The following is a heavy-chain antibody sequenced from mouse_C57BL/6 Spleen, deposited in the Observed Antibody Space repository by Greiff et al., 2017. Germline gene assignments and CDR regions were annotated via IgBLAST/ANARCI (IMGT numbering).Heavy chain of an antibody. V-gene: IGHV1-62-2*01. D-gene: IGHD1-1*01. Sequence: VQLQQSGAELVKPGASVKLSCKASGYTFTEYTIHWVKQRSGQGLEWIGWFYPGSGSVKYNEKFKDKDTLTADKSSSTVYMELSRWTSEDSAVYFCARREEEYYGRSLYFDYWGKGTTLTVST. CDR2: FYPGSGSV. J-gene: IGHJ2*01. CDR3: ARREEEYYGRSLYFDY. CDR1: GYTFTEYT.